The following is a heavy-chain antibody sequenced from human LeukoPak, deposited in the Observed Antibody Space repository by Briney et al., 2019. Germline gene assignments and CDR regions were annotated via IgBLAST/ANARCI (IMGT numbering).Heavy chain of an antibody. J-gene: IGHJ6*02. CDR3: ARAIGAAGLYGMDV. Sequence: PGRSLRLSCAASGFTFSSYGMHWVRQAPGKGLEWVAVIWYDGSNKYYADSVKGRFTISRDNSRNTLYLQMNSLRAEDTAVYYCARAIGAAGLYGMDVWGQGTTVTVSS. CDR1: GFTFSSYG. V-gene: IGHV3-33*01. CDR2: IWYDGSNK. D-gene: IGHD6-13*01.